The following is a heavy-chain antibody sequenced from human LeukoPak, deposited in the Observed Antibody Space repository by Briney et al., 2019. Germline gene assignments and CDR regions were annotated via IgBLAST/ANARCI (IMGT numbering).Heavy chain of an antibody. CDR2: FDPEDGET. Sequence: ASVKFSCKVSGYTLTELSMHWVRQAPGKGLEWMGGFDPEDGETIYAQKFQGRVTMTEDTSTDTAYMELSSLRSEDTAVYYCATLYPVYYGMDVWGQGTTVTVSS. CDR3: ATLYPVYYGMDV. V-gene: IGHV1-24*01. CDR1: GYTLTELS. J-gene: IGHJ6*02.